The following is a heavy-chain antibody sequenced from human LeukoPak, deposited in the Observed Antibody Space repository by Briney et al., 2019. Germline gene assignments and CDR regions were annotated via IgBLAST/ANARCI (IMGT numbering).Heavy chain of an antibody. J-gene: IGHJ4*02. CDR1: GGSFSGYY. D-gene: IGHD6-13*01. V-gene: IGHV4-34*01. CDR3: ARSSSWYVQADY. Sequence: SETLSLTCAVYGGSFSGYYWSWIRQPPGKGLEWIGEINRSGSTNYNPSLKSRVTISVDTSKNQFSLKLSSVTAADTAVYYCARSSSWYVQADYWGQGTLVTVSS. CDR2: INRSGST.